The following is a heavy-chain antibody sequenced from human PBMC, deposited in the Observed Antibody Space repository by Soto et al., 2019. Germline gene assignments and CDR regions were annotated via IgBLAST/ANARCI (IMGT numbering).Heavy chain of an antibody. Sequence: GGSLRLSCAASGFTFSSNSMAWVRQAPGRGLEWVSSTTNSGSSSYYADSVRGRFTISRDNSKNKLYLQMNSLRVEDTAVYYCAKSGVTIFGVTHDAFDIWGQGTMVTVSS. CDR1: GFTFSSNS. CDR3: AKSGVTIFGVTHDAFDI. V-gene: IGHV3-23*01. D-gene: IGHD3-3*01. J-gene: IGHJ3*02. CDR2: TTNSGSSS.